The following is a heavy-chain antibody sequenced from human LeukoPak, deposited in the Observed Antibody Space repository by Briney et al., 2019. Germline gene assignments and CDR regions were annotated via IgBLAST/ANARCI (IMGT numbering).Heavy chain of an antibody. V-gene: IGHV3-48*03. CDR3: ARGSPLVRGVIPPPDY. CDR2: ISSSGSTI. CDR1: GFTFSSYE. Sequence: GRSLRLPCAASGFTFSSYEMNWVRQAPGKGLEWVSYISSSGSTIYYADSVKGRFTISRDNAKNSLYLQMNSLRAEVTAVYYCARGSPLVRGVIPPPDYWGQGTLVTVSS. D-gene: IGHD3-10*01. J-gene: IGHJ4*02.